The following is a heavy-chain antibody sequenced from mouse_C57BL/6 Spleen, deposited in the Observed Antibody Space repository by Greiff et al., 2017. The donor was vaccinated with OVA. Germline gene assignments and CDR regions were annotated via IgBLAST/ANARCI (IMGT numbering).Heavy chain of an antibody. Sequence: VQLQQPGAELVRPGSSVKLSCKASGYTFTSYWMHWVKQRPIQGLEWIGNIDPSDSETHYNQKFKDKATLTVDKSSSTAYMQLSSLTSEDSAVYYCARSGGGHYYAMDYWGQGTSVTVSS. CDR2: IDPSDSET. CDR1: GYTFTSYW. J-gene: IGHJ4*01. D-gene: IGHD3-1*01. CDR3: ARSGGGHYYAMDY. V-gene: IGHV1-52*01.